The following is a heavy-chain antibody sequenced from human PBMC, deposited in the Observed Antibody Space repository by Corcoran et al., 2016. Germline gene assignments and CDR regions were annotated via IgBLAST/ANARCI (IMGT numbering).Heavy chain of an antibody. D-gene: IGHD3-3*01. CDR1: GYSISSGYY. CDR3: ARAVRVYYDFWSGSRGYYYYGMDV. CDR2: IYHSGST. Sequence: QVQLQESGPGLVKPSETLSLTCTVSGYSISSGYYWGWIRQPPGKGLEWIGSIYHSGSTNYNPSLKSRVTISVDTSKNQFSLKLSSVTAADTAVYYCARAVRVYYDFWSGSRGYYYYGMDVWGQGTTVTVSS. J-gene: IGHJ6*02. V-gene: IGHV4-38-2*02.